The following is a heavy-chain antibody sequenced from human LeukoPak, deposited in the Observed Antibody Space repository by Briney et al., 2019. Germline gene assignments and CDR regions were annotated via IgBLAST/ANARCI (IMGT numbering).Heavy chain of an antibody. CDR3: AKARTPLISRDFDY. V-gene: IGHV3-23*01. Sequence: GGSLRLSCAAYGFTFNTYGMSWVRQAPGKGMEWVSVISYTGATTLYADSVKGRFTISRDNSNNTLYLQMNSLRAGDTAVYYCAKARTPLISRDFDYWGQGTLVTVSS. CDR2: ISYTGATT. CDR1: GFTFNTYG. D-gene: IGHD3-16*01. J-gene: IGHJ4*02.